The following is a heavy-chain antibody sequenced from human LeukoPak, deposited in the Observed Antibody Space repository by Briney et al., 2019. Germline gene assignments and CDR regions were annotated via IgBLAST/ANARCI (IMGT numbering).Heavy chain of an antibody. D-gene: IGHD6-6*01. J-gene: IGHJ6*03. CDR2: IYYSGST. V-gene: IGHV4-39*07. CDR3: ARDPSSSWDYYYYYYYMDV. Sequence: SSETLSLTCTVSGGSISSSSYYWGWIRQPPGKGLEWIGSIYYSGSTYYNPSLKSRVTIPVDTSKNQFSLKLSSVTAADTAVYYCARDPSSSWDYYYYYYYMDVWGKGTTVTVSS. CDR1: GGSISSSSYY.